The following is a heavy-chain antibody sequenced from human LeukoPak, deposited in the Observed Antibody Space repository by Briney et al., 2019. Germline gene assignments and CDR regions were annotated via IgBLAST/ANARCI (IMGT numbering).Heavy chain of an antibody. V-gene: IGHV1-8*03. J-gene: IGHJ5*02. CDR3: ARAPYYYGSENWFDP. Sequence: ASVKVSCKASGYTFTSYDINWVRQATGQGLEWMGWMNPNSGNTGYAQKFQGRVTITRNTSISTAYMELSSLRSEDTAVYYCARAPYYYGSENWFDPWGQGTLVTVSS. CDR1: GYTFTSYD. D-gene: IGHD3-10*01. CDR2: MNPNSGNT.